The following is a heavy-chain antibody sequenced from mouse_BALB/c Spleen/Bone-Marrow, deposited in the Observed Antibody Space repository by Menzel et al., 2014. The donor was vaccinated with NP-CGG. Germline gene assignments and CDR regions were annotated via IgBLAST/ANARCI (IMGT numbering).Heavy chain of an antibody. V-gene: IGHV4-1*02. CDR3: ARHYYYGYVDY. Sequence: EVKVVESGGGLVHPGGSLKLSCTVSGFDFSRYWLSWVRQAPGKGLEWIGEINPDSSTINYTPSLKDKFIISRDNAKNTLYLQMGKVRSEDTALYYCARHYYYGYVDYWGQGTSVTVSS. CDR2: INPDSSTI. D-gene: IGHD1-2*01. J-gene: IGHJ4*01. CDR1: GFDFSRYW.